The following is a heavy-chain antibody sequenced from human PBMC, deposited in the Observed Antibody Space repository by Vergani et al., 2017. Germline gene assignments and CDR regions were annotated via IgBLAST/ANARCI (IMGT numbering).Heavy chain of an antibody. Sequence: QVQLQESGPGLVKPSETLSLTCAVSGYSISSGYYWGWIRQPPGKGLEWIGSIYHSGSTYYNPSLKSRVTISVDTSKNQFSLKLSSVTAADTALYYCARDPSDYWGQGSLVTVSS. V-gene: IGHV4-38-2*02. CDR2: IYHSGST. CDR3: ARDPSDY. CDR1: GYSISSGYY. J-gene: IGHJ4*02.